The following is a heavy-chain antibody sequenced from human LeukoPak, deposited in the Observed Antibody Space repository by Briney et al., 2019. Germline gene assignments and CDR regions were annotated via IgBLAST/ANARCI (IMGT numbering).Heavy chain of an antibody. Sequence: GGSLRLSCAASGFTFSNYVMSWVRQAPGKGLEWVSTISGSGGSTYYADSVKGRFTISRDNSKNTLYLQMNSLRAEDTAVYYCAKHEDIVVVPADYWGQGTLVTVSS. CDR1: GFTFSNYV. CDR3: AKHEDIVVVPADY. V-gene: IGHV3-23*01. CDR2: ISGSGGST. J-gene: IGHJ4*02. D-gene: IGHD2-2*01.